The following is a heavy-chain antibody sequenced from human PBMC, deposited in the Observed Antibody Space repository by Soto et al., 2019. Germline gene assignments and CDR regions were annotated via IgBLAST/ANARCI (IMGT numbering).Heavy chain of an antibody. Sequence: SETLSLTCTVSGGSVSSGSYYWSWIRQPPGKGLEWIGYIYYSGSTNYNPSIKSRVTISVDTSKNQFSLKLSSVTAADTAVYYCARDLGYGDYLYYYYGMDVWGQGTTVTVSS. V-gene: IGHV4-61*01. CDR2: IYYSGST. CDR1: GGSVSSGSYY. J-gene: IGHJ6*02. D-gene: IGHD4-17*01. CDR3: ARDLGYGDYLYYYYGMDV.